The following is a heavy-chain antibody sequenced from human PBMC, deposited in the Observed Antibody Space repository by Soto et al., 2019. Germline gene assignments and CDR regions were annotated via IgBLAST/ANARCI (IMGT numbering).Heavy chain of an antibody. CDR2: IIPICGTA. CDR1: GGTFSSNA. D-gene: IGHD5-18*01. V-gene: IGHV1-69*12. J-gene: IGHJ4*02. Sequence: QVQLVQSGAEVKKPGSSVKVTCKASGGTFSSNAISWVRQAPGQGLEWMGGIIPICGTAHYAQKFQGRVTITAGQSTSTASVERSSLKSEDTAVYYCATGGRGYSSAPRLYFEFYGQGTLVNVSS. CDR3: ATGGRGYSSAPRLYFEF.